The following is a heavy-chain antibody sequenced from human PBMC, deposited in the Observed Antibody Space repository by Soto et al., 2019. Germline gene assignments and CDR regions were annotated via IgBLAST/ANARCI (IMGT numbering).Heavy chain of an antibody. D-gene: IGHD6-19*01. Sequence: GASVKVSCKASGYTFTGYYMHWVRQAPGQGLEWMGWINPNSGGTNYAQRFQGRVTMTRDTSISTAYMELSRLRSDDTAVYYCARDPAGIGGFDYWGQGTLVTVSS. CDR3: ARDPAGIGGFDY. V-gene: IGHV1-2*02. CDR1: GYTFTGYY. CDR2: INPNSGGT. J-gene: IGHJ4*02.